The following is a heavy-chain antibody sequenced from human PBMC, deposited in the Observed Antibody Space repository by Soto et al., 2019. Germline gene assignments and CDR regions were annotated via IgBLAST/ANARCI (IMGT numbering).Heavy chain of an antibody. V-gene: IGHV4-61*01. CDR2: IYYSGST. J-gene: IGHJ6*02. Sequence: PSETLSLTCTVSGGSVSSGRYYWSWIRQPPGKGLEWIGYIYYSGSTNYNPSLKSRVTISVDTSKNQFSLKLSSVTAADTAVYYCARDPRPFCSGGSCYGGYYYYYGMDVWGQGTTVTVSS. CDR1: GGSVSSGRYY. D-gene: IGHD2-15*01. CDR3: ARDPRPFCSGGSCYGGYYYYYGMDV.